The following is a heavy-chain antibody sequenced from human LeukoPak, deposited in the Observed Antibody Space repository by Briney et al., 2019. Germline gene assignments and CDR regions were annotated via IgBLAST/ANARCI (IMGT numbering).Heavy chain of an antibody. Sequence: PSETLSLTCAVYGGSFSGYYWSWIRQPPGKGLEWIGEINHSGSTNYNPSLKSRFTISVDTSKNQFSLKLSSVTAADTAVYYCARGRGRFDPWGQGTLVTVSS. CDR1: GGSFSGYY. V-gene: IGHV4-34*01. CDR2: INHSGST. CDR3: ARGRGRFDP. D-gene: IGHD3-10*01. J-gene: IGHJ5*02.